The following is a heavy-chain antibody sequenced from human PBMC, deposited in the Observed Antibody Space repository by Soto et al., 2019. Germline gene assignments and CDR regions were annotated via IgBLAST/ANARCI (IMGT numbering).Heavy chain of an antibody. CDR2: ISGSGGST. Sequence: GGSLRLSCAASGFTFSSYAMSWVRQAPGKGLEWVSAISGSGGSTYYADSVKGRFTISRDNSKNTLYLQMNSLRAEDTAVYYCAEDRAYDFWSGYLYYYYGMDVWGQGTTVTVSS. CDR3: AEDRAYDFWSGYLYYYYGMDV. J-gene: IGHJ6*02. V-gene: IGHV3-23*01. D-gene: IGHD3-3*01. CDR1: GFTFSSYA.